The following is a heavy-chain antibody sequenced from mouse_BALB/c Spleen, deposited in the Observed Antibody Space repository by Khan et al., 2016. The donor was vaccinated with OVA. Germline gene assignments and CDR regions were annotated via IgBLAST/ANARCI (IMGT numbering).Heavy chain of an antibody. J-gene: IGHJ1*01. CDR3: AKSPIATVLATSYWFFDV. D-gene: IGHD1-1*01. CDR1: GFTFSSYA. Sequence: EVELVESGGGLVQPGGSLKLSCAASGFTFSSYAMSWVRQTPEKRLEWVATISSGGNYTYYPDSVTGRFTISRDNAKSTLYLQMSSLRSEDTAMFYCAKSPIATVLATSYWFFDVWGAGTTVTVS. CDR2: ISSGGNYT. V-gene: IGHV5-9-3*01.